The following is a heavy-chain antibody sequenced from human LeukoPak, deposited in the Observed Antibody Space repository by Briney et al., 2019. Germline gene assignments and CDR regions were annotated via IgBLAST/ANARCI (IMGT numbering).Heavy chain of an antibody. J-gene: IGHJ4*02. CDR1: GFTFDDYA. CDR2: ISGDGGST. V-gene: IGHV3-43*02. D-gene: IGHD3-10*01. Sequence: GGSLRLSCAASGFTFDDYAMHCVRQAPGKGLEWVSLISGDGGSTYYADSVKGRFTISRDNSKNSLYLQMNSLRTEDTALYYCAKDILWFGELAYWGQGTLVTVSS. CDR3: AKDILWFGELAY.